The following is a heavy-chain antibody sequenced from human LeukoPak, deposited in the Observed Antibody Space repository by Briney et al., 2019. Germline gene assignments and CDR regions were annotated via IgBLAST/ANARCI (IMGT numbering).Heavy chain of an antibody. V-gene: IGHV4-34*01. Sequence: SETLSVTCAVYGGSFSGYYWSWLRQPPGNGLEWIGEINHSGSTNYNPSLKSRVTISVDTSKNQFSLKLSSVTAADTAVYYCARATWDYSSGYQIDYWGQGTLVTVSS. CDR1: GGSFSGYY. J-gene: IGHJ4*02. D-gene: IGHD3-22*01. CDR2: INHSGST. CDR3: ARATWDYSSGYQIDY.